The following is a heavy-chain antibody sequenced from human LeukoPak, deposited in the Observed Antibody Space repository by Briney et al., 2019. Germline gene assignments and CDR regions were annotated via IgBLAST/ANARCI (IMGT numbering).Heavy chain of an antibody. CDR3: ARSVCRPCGMDV. Sequence: GGSLRLSCPASGFTVSNNYMSWVRQAPEKGLEWVSIIYSGGSTYYADSVKGRFTISRDNSKNTLYLQMNSLRAEDTAVYYCARSVCRPCGMDVWGQGTTVTVSS. V-gene: IGHV3-53*01. D-gene: IGHD2-15*01. J-gene: IGHJ6*02. CDR2: IYSGGST. CDR1: GFTVSNNY.